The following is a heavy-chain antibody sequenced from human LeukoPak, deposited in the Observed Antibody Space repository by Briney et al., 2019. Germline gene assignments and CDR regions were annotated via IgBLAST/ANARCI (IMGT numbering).Heavy chain of an antibody. CDR1: GYTFASYY. CDR2: INPSGGST. Sequence: ASVKVSCKASGYTFASYYMHWVRQAPGQGLEWMGIINPSGGSTSYAQKFQGRVTMTRDTSTSTVYMELSSLRSEDTAVYYCARGDCSSTSCYARYHYYYMDVWGKGTTVTVSS. J-gene: IGHJ6*03. D-gene: IGHD2-2*01. CDR3: ARGDCSSTSCYARYHYYYMDV. V-gene: IGHV1-46*01.